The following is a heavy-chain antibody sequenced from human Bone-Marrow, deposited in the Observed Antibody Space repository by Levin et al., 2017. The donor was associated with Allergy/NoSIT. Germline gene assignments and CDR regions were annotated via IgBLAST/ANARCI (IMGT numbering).Heavy chain of an antibody. CDR1: GYSLTVLS. Sequence: ASVKVSCDVSGYSLTVLSMHWVRQAPGKGLEWMGGFNPEDGEIIYAEKFQGRVTMSEDTSTDTAYMELSSLGSDDTAVSYCTTGVIGAPDHFGSWGHGTLVTVSS. D-gene: IGHD2-21*01. CDR3: TTGVIGAPDHFGS. V-gene: IGHV1-24*01. J-gene: IGHJ5*01. CDR2: FNPEDGEI.